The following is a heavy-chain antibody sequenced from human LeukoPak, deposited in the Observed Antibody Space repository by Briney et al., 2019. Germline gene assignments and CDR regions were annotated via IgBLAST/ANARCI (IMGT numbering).Heavy chain of an antibody. Sequence: GGSPRLSCAASGFTFSSYAMSWVRQAPGKGLEWVSRISASGGRPYYADSVKGRFTISRDDSKNTLYLQMNSLRADDTAVYYCAKGDLNAWFDPWGQGTPVTVSS. J-gene: IGHJ5*02. CDR3: AKGDLNAWFDP. D-gene: IGHD1-1*01. CDR2: ISASGGRP. CDR1: GFTFSSYA. V-gene: IGHV3-23*01.